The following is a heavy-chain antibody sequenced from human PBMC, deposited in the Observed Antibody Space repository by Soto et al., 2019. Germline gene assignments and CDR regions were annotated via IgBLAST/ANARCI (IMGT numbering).Heavy chain of an antibody. V-gene: IGHV3-23*01. D-gene: IGHD3-9*01. Sequence: GGSLRLSCAVSGFTFSSYAMTWVRQAPGKGLEWVATITGSGGSTYYADSVKGRFTISRDNSKNTLSLQMNSLRAEDTAVYYCAKTTGYYIREPSDYWGQGT. CDR1: GFTFSSYA. CDR2: ITGSGGST. J-gene: IGHJ4*02. CDR3: AKTTGYYIREPSDY.